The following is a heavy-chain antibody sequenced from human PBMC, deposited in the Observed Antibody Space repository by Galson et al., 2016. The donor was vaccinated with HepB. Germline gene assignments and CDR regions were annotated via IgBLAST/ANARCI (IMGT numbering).Heavy chain of an antibody. CDR2: ISSGSSPI. J-gene: IGHJ2*01. V-gene: IGHV3-48*02. CDR1: GFTFSSYW. Sequence: SLRLSCAASGFTFSSYWMHWVRQAPGQGLEWVSYISSGSSPIHYADSVRGRFTISRDNAKNSLYLQMNSLRDDDTAVYYCARYRGPSRYFDLWGRGTLVTVSS. CDR3: ARYRGPSRYFDL. D-gene: IGHD1-1*01.